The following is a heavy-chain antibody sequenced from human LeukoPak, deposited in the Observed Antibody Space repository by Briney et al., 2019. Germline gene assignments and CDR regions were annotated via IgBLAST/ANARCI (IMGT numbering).Heavy chain of an antibody. D-gene: IGHD1-26*01. CDR2: ISSSSSTI. CDR3: AKVSGFQDDY. V-gene: IGHV3-48*04. J-gene: IGHJ4*02. Sequence: GGSLRLSCAASGFTFSSYTMNWVRQAPGKGLEWVSYISSSSSTIYFADSVKGRFTISRDNAKNSLYLQMNSLRAEDTAVYYCAKVSGFQDDYWGQGTLVTVSS. CDR1: GFTFSSYT.